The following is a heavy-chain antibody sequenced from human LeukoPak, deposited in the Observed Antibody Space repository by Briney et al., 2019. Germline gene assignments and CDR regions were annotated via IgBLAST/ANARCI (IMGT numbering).Heavy chain of an antibody. CDR3: AREDGGLDC. J-gene: IGHJ4*02. Sequence: GGSLRLSCAASGFTFSTYSMNWVRQAPGKGLEWVSYISTGSRTMYYADSVKGRFTISRDNAKNSLYLQMSSLRDKDTAMYYCAREDGGLDCWGQGTLVTVSS. D-gene: IGHD3-10*01. CDR1: GFTFSTYS. CDR2: ISTGSRTM. V-gene: IGHV3-48*02.